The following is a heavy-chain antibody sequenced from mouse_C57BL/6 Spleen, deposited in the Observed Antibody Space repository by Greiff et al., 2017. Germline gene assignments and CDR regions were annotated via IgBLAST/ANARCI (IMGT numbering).Heavy chain of an antibody. V-gene: IGHV1-52*01. Sequence: QVQLQQPGAELVRPGSSVKLSCKASGYTFTSYWMHWVKQRPIQGLEWIGNIDPSDSETHYNQKFKDKATLTVDKSSSTAYMRLSSLTSEDSAVYYCARGWLLRAMDYWGQGTSVTVSS. D-gene: IGHD2-3*01. CDR3: ARGWLLRAMDY. CDR2: IDPSDSET. CDR1: GYTFTSYW. J-gene: IGHJ4*01.